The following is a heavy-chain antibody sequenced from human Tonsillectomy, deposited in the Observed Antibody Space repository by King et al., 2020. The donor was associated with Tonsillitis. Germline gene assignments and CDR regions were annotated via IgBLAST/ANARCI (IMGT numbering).Heavy chain of an antibody. CDR2: ISYDATRE. J-gene: IGHJ4*02. Sequence: AQLVQSGGGVVQPGRSLRLSCASSGFAFRSYGMHWVRQAPGKGLEWVAVISYDATRENYADSVKGRFTISRDNSKNTLYLQMNSLRAEDTAVYYCARERLYSSGWGIDYWGQGSLVTVSS. CDR1: GFAFRSYG. D-gene: IGHD6-19*01. CDR3: ARERLYSSGWGIDY. V-gene: IGHV3-33*05.